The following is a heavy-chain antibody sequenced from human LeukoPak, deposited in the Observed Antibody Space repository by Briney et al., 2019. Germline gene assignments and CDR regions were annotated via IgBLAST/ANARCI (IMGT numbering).Heavy chain of an antibody. CDR1: GFTFSKFW. D-gene: IGHD3-10*01. CDR3: AAAGDY. CDR2: IKEDGSET. V-gene: IGHV3-7*01. J-gene: IGHJ4*02. Sequence: GGSLRLSCAASGFTFSKFWMSWVRQAPGKGLEWVANIKEDGSETYYVDSVKGRFTISRDNAKNSLFLQMNSLGDEDTAVYYCAAAGDYWGQGTLVTVSS.